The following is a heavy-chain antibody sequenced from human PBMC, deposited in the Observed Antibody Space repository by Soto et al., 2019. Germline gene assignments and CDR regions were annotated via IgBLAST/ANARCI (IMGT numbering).Heavy chain of an antibody. D-gene: IGHD3-22*01. J-gene: IGHJ4*02. V-gene: IGHV3-30*18. CDR1: GFTFNSYG. Sequence: QVQLVESGGGVVQPGRSLRLSCAASGFTFNSYGMHWVRQAPGKGLEWVAVISYDGSNKYYADSVKGRFTISRDNSKNTLYLQMIGLRAEDTAVYYCAKESYYDSSGYYSDYFDYWGQGTLVTVSS. CDR3: AKESYYDSSGYYSDYFDY. CDR2: ISYDGSNK.